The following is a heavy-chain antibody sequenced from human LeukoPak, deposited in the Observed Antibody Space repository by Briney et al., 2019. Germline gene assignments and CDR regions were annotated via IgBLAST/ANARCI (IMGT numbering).Heavy chain of an antibody. J-gene: IGHJ4*02. CDR1: GGTFSSYA. D-gene: IGHD6-13*01. V-gene: IGHV1-69*06. Sequence: SVKVSCKASGGTFSSYAISWVRQAPGQGLEWMGGIIPIFGTANYAQKFQGRVTITADKSTSTAYMELSSLRSEDTAVYYCARARSSSSSWYGQFDYWGQGTLVTVSS. CDR3: ARARSSSSSWYGQFDY. CDR2: IIPIFGTA.